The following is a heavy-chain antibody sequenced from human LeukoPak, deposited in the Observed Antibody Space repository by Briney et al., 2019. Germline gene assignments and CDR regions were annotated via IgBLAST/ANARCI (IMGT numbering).Heavy chain of an antibody. V-gene: IGHV4-39*01. J-gene: IGHJ3*02. D-gene: IGHD1-26*01. CDR2: IYYSGST. Sequence: PSETLSLTCTVSGGPISGSGSSYYWVWIRQPPGKGLEWIGSIYYSGSTYYNPSLKSRVTISVDTSKNQFSLKLSSVTAADTAVYFCARTPRYSGNYYNAFDIWGQGTTVTVSS. CDR1: GGPISGSGSSYY. CDR3: ARTPRYSGNYYNAFDI.